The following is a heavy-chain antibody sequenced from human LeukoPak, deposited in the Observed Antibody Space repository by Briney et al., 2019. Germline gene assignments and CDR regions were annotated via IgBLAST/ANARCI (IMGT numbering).Heavy chain of an antibody. CDR2: ISYDGSNK. CDR3: ARDRPGGWYEYYFDY. Sequence: PGRSLRLSCAASGFTFSSYAMHWVRQAPGKGLEWVAVISYDGSNKYYADSVKGRFTISRDNSKNTLYLQMNSLRAEDTAVYYCARDRPGGWYEYYFDYWGQGTLVTVSS. J-gene: IGHJ4*02. V-gene: IGHV3-30-3*01. CDR1: GFTFSSYA. D-gene: IGHD6-19*01.